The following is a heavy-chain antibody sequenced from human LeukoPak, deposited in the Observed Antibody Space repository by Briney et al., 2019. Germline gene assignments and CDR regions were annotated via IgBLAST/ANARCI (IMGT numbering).Heavy chain of an antibody. D-gene: IGHD2-2*01. Sequence: SQTLSLTCAISGDSVSSNSVTWNWIRQSPSRGLECLGRTYYRSTWYNDYAVSVRGRITVNPDTSKNQFSLHLNSVTPEDTAVYYCARRLTQYDCFDPWGQGILVTVSS. CDR2: TYYRSTWYN. CDR1: GDSVSSNSVT. J-gene: IGHJ5*02. CDR3: ARRLTQYDCFDP. V-gene: IGHV6-1*01.